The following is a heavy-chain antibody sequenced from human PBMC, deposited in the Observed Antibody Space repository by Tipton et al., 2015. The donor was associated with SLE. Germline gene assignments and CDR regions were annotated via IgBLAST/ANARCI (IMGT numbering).Heavy chain of an antibody. J-gene: IGHJ3*02. V-gene: IGHV4-34*01. CDR1: GGSFSGYY. D-gene: IGHD3-10*01. CDR3: ARVGFGELDAFDI. CDR2: INHSGST. Sequence: TLSLTCAVYGGSFSGYYWSWIRQPPGKGLEWIGEINHSGSTNYNPSLKSRVTISVGTSKNQFSLKLSSVTAADTAVYYCARVGFGELDAFDIWGQGTMVTVSS.